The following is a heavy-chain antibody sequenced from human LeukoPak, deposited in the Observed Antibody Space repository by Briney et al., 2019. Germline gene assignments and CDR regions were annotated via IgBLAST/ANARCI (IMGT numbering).Heavy chain of an antibody. CDR3: ARDNPIWSCMDV. D-gene: IGHD3-3*01. CDR1: GFTFGISA. CDR2: ISYDGRNK. J-gene: IGHJ6*03. V-gene: IGHV3-30*04. Sequence: GGSLRLSCAASGFTFGISAMYWVRQAPGKGLEWVAVISYDGRNKHYTDSVKGRFTISRDNSTNTLFLQMNSLRVEDTAVYYCARDNPIWSCMDVWGKGTTVTVSS.